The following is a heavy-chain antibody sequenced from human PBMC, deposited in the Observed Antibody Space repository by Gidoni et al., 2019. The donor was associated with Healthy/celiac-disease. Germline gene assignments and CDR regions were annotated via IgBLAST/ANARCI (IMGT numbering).Heavy chain of an antibody. D-gene: IGHD3-10*01. CDR3: AREPVWFRDYGMDV. Sequence: EAQLVESGGGLVQLGGPLRPSCAASGFPFSSYVMTWVRQAPGKGLEWVSYISSSGSTIYYAASVKGRFTISRDNAKNSLYLQMNSLRAEDTAVYYCAREPVWFRDYGMDVWGQGTTVTVSS. CDR1: GFPFSSYV. J-gene: IGHJ6*02. CDR2: ISSSGSTI. V-gene: IGHV3-48*03.